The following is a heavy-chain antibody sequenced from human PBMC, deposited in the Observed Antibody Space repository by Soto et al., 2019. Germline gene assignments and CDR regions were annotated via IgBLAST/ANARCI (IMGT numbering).Heavy chain of an antibody. V-gene: IGHV1-2*04. D-gene: IGHD2-15*01. Sequence: ASVKVSCKXSGYTFTDYYMHWVRQAPGQGLAWMGWINPNSGGTNYAQKFQGWVTMTRDTSISTAYMELSRLTSDDTAVYYCATQRLGHASGGSPFDYWGQGTPVTVS. CDR1: GYTFTDYY. CDR3: ATQRLGHASGGSPFDY. CDR2: INPNSGGT. J-gene: IGHJ4*02.